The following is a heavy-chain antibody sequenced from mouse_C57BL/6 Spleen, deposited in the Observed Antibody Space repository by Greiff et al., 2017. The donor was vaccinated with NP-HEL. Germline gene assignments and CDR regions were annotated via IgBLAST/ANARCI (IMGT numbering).Heavy chain of an antibody. D-gene: IGHD4-1*01. V-gene: IGHV1-80*01. J-gene: IGHJ4*01. Sequence: QVQLQQSGAELVKPGASVKISCKASGYAFSSYWMNWVKQRPGKGLEWIGQIYPGDGDTNYNGKFKGKATLTADKASSTAYMQLSSLTSEDSAVYCCARGYWDFAMDYWGQGTSVTVSS. CDR3: ARGYWDFAMDY. CDR2: IYPGDGDT. CDR1: GYAFSSYW.